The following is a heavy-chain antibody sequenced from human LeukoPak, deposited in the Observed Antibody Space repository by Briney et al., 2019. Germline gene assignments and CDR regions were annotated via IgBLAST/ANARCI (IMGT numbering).Heavy chain of an antibody. V-gene: IGHV1-2*02. CDR2: IKPNSGGT. J-gene: IGHJ5*02. CDR1: GYTFTSYG. D-gene: IGHD3-22*01. CDR3: ARDRRDSSGYYYL. Sequence: GASVKVSCKASGYTFTSYGISWVRQAPGQGLEWMGWIKPNSGGTNYAQKFQGRVTMTRDTSISTAYMELSRLRSDDTAVYYCARDRRDSSGYYYLWGQGTLVTVSS.